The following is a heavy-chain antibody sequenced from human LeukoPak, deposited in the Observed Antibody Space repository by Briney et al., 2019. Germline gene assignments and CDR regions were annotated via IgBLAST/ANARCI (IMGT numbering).Heavy chain of an antibody. J-gene: IGHJ4*02. CDR2: IYYSGST. CDR3: AIGDYGGNSGLFDY. Sequence: SETLSLTCTVSGGSISSYYWSWIRQPPGKGLEWIGYIYYSGSTNYNPSLKSRVTISVDTSKNQFSLKLSSVTAADTAVYYCAIGDYGGNSGLFDYWGQGTLVTVSS. D-gene: IGHD4-23*01. V-gene: IGHV4-59*01. CDR1: GGSISSYY.